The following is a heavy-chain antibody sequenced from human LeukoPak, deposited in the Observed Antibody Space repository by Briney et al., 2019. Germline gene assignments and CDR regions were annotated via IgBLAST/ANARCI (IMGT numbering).Heavy chain of an antibody. CDR1: GYTFTNYD. J-gene: IGHJ4*02. V-gene: IGHV1-8*02. CDR3: ARDHGIAAIFDY. CDR2: MNPNSGNT. D-gene: IGHD6-25*01. Sequence: ASVKVSCKTSGYTFTNYDINWVRQGTGQGLEWMGWMNPNSGNTGYAQKFQGRVTMTTDTSTSTAYMELRSLRSDDTAVYYCARDHGIAAIFDYWGQGTLVTVSS.